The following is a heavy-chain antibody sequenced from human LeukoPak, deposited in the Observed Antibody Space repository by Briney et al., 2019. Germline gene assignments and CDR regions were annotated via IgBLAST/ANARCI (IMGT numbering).Heavy chain of an antibody. CDR3: ARGRDGSGSYYKTPSVYYYYYMDV. CDR2: IIPIFGTA. D-gene: IGHD3-10*01. J-gene: IGHJ6*03. Sequence: GASVKVSCKASGYTFTSYGISWVRQAPGQGLEWMGGIIPIFGTANYAQKFQGRVTITTDESTSTAYMELSSLRSEDTAVYYCARGRDGSGSYYKTPSVYYYYYMDVWGKGTTVTVSS. CDR1: GYTFTSYG. V-gene: IGHV1-69*05.